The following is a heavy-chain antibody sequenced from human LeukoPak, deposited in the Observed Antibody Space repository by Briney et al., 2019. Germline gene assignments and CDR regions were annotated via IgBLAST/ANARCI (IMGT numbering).Heavy chain of an antibody. D-gene: IGHD3-9*01. CDR2: IKSKTDGGTT. V-gene: IGHV3-15*01. J-gene: IGHJ4*02. Sequence: GGSLRLSCAASGFTFSSYSMNWVRQAPGKGLECVGRIKSKTDGGTTDYAAPVKGRFSISRDDSKNTLYLQMNSLKTEDTAVYYCSTDSTIVYWGQGTLVTVSS. CDR3: STDSTIVY. CDR1: GFTFSSYS.